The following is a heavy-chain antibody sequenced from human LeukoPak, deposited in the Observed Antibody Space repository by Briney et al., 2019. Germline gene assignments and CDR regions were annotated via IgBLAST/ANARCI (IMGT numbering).Heavy chain of an antibody. D-gene: IGHD2-2*01. J-gene: IGHJ4*02. CDR2: ISSSGSTI. V-gene: IGHV3-48*03. Sequence: GGSLRLSCAASGFTFSSYEMNWVRQAPGKGLEWVSYISSSGSTIYYADSVKGRFTISRDNAKNSLYLQMNSLRAEDTAVYYCARVRHHASHFDYWGQGTLVTVSS. CDR3: ARVRHHASHFDY. CDR1: GFTFSSYE.